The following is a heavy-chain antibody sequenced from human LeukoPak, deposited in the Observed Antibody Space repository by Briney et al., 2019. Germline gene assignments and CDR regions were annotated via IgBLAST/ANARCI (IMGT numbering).Heavy chain of an antibody. CDR1: GYTFTGYY. CDR3: AGDQIVGDYNWFDP. Sequence: ASVKVSCKASGYTFTGYYMHWVRQAPGRGLEWRGRINPNSGGTNYAQKFQGRVTMTRDTSISTAYMELSRLRSDDTAVCYCAGDQIVGDYNWFDPWGQGTLVTVSS. CDR2: INPNSGGT. J-gene: IGHJ5*02. V-gene: IGHV1-2*06. D-gene: IGHD1-26*01.